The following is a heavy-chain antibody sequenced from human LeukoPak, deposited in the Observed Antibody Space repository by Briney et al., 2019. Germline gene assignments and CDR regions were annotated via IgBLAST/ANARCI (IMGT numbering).Heavy chain of an antibody. J-gene: IGHJ4*02. V-gene: IGHV3-33*01. CDR1: GFTFSSYG. D-gene: IGHD2-2*01. CDR2: IWYDGSNK. CDR3: ARDSPWDEPAWDY. Sequence: PGGSLRLSCAASGFTFSSYGMHWVRQAPGKGLEWVAVIWYDGSNKYYADSVKGRFTISRDNAKNSLYLQMNSLRAEDTAVYYCARDSPWDEPAWDYWGQGTLVTVSS.